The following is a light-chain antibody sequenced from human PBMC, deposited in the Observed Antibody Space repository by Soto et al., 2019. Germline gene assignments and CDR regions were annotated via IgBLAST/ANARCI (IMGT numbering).Light chain of an antibody. CDR1: QSVSSN. J-gene: IGKJ1*01. V-gene: IGKV3-15*01. Sequence: CRGERDTNYYRASQSVSSNLAWYQQKPGQAPRLLIYGASTRATGIPARFSGSGPGTEFTLTLRTLQSEDSAVYYCQQYNYSPQTFGQGTKVDNK. CDR3: QQYNYSPQT. CDR2: GAS.